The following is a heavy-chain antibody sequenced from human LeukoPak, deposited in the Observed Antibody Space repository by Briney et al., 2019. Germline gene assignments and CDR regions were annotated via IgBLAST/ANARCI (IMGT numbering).Heavy chain of an antibody. CDR3: AREIAVAGFDY. D-gene: IGHD6-19*01. J-gene: IGHJ4*02. CDR1: GYTFTGYY. CDR2: INPNSGGT. V-gene: IGHV1-2*02. Sequence: ASLKVSCKASGYTFTGYYMHWVRQAPGQRLEWMGWINPNSGGTNYAQKFQGRVTMTRDTSISTAYMELSRLRSDDTAVYYCAREIAVAGFDYWGQGTLVTVSS.